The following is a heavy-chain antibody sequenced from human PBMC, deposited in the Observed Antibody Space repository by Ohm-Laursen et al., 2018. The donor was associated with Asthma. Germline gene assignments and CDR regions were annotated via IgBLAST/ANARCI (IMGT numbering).Heavy chain of an antibody. Sequence: SLRLSCAASGVTFSSYAMSWVRQAPGKGLEWVSRISGSGGSTDYADSVKGRFTISRDNSKNTLYLQMNSLRAEDTAVYYCAKEYYYDSSGYRGNFDYWGQGALVAVSS. CDR3: AKEYYYDSSGYRGNFDY. CDR1: GVTFSSYA. J-gene: IGHJ4*02. D-gene: IGHD3-22*01. CDR2: ISGSGGST. V-gene: IGHV3-23*01.